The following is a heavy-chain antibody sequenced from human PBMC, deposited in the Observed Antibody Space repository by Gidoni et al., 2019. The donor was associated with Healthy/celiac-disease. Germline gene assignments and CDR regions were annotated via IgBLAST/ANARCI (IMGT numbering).Heavy chain of an antibody. CDR2: IDQDGSEK. V-gene: IGHV3-7*01. J-gene: IGHJ4*02. CDR1: GFTFSGYW. CDR3: ARKRGYTYGPLDY. D-gene: IGHD5-18*01. Sequence: EVLLVESGGGLVQPGGSLRLSCAASGFTFSGYWMTWVRPGPGKGLEWVANIDQDGSEKYYVDSVKGRFTISRDNAKISLYLQMNSLRAEDTAVYYCARKRGYTYGPLDYWGQGTLVTVSS.